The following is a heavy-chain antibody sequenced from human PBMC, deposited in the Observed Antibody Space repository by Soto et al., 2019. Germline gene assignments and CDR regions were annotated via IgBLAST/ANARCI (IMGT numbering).Heavy chain of an antibody. CDR3: ARDQPGYSYGYGLGY. D-gene: IGHD5-18*01. CDR2: ISSSSSYI. CDR1: GFTFSSYS. Sequence: EVQLVESGGGLVKPGGSLRLSCAASGFTFSSYSMNWVRQAPGKGLELVSSISSSSSYIYYADSVKGRFTISRDNAKNSLYRQMNSLRAEDTAVYYCARDQPGYSYGYGLGYWGQGTLVTVSS. J-gene: IGHJ4*02. V-gene: IGHV3-21*01.